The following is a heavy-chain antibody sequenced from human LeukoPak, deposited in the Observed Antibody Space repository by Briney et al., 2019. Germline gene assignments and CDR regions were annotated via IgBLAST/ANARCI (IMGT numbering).Heavy chain of an antibody. D-gene: IGHD1-7*01. J-gene: IGHJ4*02. Sequence: GGSLRLSCAASGFTFSSYAMGWVRQAPGKGLEWVSTISGRGDSTFYADSVKGRFTISRDNSKNTLYLQMSSLRAEDTAVYYCAKDERNWNYNLASQTYDWGQGTLVTVSS. V-gene: IGHV3-23*01. CDR1: GFTFSSYA. CDR2: ISGRGDST. CDR3: AKDERNWNYNLASQTYD.